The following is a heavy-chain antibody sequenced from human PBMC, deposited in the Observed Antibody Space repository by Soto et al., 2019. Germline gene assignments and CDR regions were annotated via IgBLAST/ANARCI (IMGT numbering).Heavy chain of an antibody. CDR3: ARLILVGATLYFDY. CDR2: FYFRGNT. V-gene: IGHV4-59*11. Sequence: QVQLQESGPGLVKPSETLSLNCTVSGGSISGHYWSWIRLPPGKGLDWIGYFYFRGNTSNNPSFKRRVTTSVDSSKNQFSLHLSSVTAADTAVYYCARLILVGATLYFDYWGQGTQVAVSS. D-gene: IGHD1-26*01. J-gene: IGHJ4*02. CDR1: GGSISGHY.